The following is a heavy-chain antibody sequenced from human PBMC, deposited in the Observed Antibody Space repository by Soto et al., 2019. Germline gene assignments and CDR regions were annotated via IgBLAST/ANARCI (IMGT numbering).Heavy chain of an antibody. V-gene: IGHV1-2*04. D-gene: IGHD2-2*01. Sequence: ASVQVSCKASGYTFTGYYMHWVRQAPGQGLEWMGWINPNSGGTNYAQKFQGWVTMTRDTSISTAYMELSRLRSVSTAAYYCAIFSGRNCISTSCSGGWFDPWGQGTLVTVSS. CDR2: INPNSGGT. CDR3: AIFSGRNCISTSCSGGWFDP. CDR1: GYTFTGYY. J-gene: IGHJ5*02.